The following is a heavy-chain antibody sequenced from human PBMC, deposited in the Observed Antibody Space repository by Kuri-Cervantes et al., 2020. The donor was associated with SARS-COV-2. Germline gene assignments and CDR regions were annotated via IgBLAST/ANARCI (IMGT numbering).Heavy chain of an antibody. D-gene: IGHD2-2*01. CDR3: ARGGYQDAFDI. Sequence: SETLSLTCAVYGGSLSDYYWSWIRQPPGKGLEWIGEINHSGSTNYNPSLKSRVTISVDTSKNQFSLKLSSVTAADTAVYYCARGGYQDAFDIWGQGTMVTVSS. J-gene: IGHJ3*02. CDR2: INHSGST. CDR1: GGSLSDYY. V-gene: IGHV4-34*01.